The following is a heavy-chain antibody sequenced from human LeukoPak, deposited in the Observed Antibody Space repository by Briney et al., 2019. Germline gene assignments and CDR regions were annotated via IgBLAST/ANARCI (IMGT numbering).Heavy chain of an antibody. V-gene: IGHV1-46*01. CDR3: ARDSVNYYDSSGYGY. J-gene: IGHJ4*02. CDR2: INPSGGST. Sequence: GASVKVSCKASGYTFTSYYMHWVRQAPGQGLEWMGIINPSGGSTSYAQKFQGRVTMTRDMSTSTVYMELSSLRSEDTAVYYCARDSVNYYDSSGYGYWGQGTLVTVSS. D-gene: IGHD3-22*01. CDR1: GYTFTSYY.